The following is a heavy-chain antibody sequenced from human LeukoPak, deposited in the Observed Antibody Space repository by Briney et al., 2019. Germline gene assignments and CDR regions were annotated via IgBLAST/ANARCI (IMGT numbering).Heavy chain of an antibody. CDR2: ISGYNGHT. CDR1: GYAFSDHG. J-gene: IGHJ4*02. D-gene: IGHD5-18*01. V-gene: IGHV1-18*04. CDR3: ARVPNPRNTYGYNNK. Sequence: GASVKVSCTASGYAFSDHGVNWVRQAPGQGLEWMGWISGYNGHTSYAQKFQGRVMVTTDRSTNTAYLELRSLRSDGTAVYYCARVPNPRNTYGYNNKWGQGTLVTVSS.